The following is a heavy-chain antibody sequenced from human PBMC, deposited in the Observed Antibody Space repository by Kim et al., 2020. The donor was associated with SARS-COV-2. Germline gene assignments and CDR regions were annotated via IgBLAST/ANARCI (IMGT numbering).Heavy chain of an antibody. CDR2: IYPGDSDT. CDR1: GYSFTSYW. D-gene: IGHD6-13*01. Sequence: GESLKISCKGSGYSFTSYWIGWVRQMPGKGLEWMGLIYPGDSDTRYSPSFQGQVTISADKSISTAYLQWSSLKASDTARYYCARQSSFSSSWYASGYYYGMDVWGQGTTVTVSS. J-gene: IGHJ6*02. V-gene: IGHV5-51*01. CDR3: ARQSSFSSSWYASGYYYGMDV.